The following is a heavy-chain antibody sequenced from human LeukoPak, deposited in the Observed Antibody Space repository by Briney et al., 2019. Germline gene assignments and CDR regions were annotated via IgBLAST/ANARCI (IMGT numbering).Heavy chain of an antibody. J-gene: IGHJ5*02. D-gene: IGHD2-15*01. CDR3: TRRKATGWYWFDP. CDR1: GFTFGDYA. CDR2: IRSKAYGGTT. V-gene: IGHV3-49*04. Sequence: GGSLRLSCTASGFTFGDYAMSWVRQAPGKGLEWVGFIRSKAYGGTTEYAASVKGRFTISRDDSKSIAYLQMNSLKTEDTAVYYCTRRKATGWYWFDPWGQGTLVTVSS.